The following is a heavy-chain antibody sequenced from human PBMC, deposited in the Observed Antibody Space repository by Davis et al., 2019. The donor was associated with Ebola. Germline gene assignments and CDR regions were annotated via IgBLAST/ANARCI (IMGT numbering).Heavy chain of an antibody. D-gene: IGHD3-10*01. CDR3: VRGMARGDFGLDV. V-gene: IGHV1-2*02. J-gene: IGHJ6*02. CDR2: INPNTGGT. Sequence: ASVKVSCKASGYTFTAYYIHWVRQAPGQGLEWMGWINPNTGGTNYAQHFQGRATTTRDTSISTAYVQLSSLRSEDTAVFYCVRGMARGDFGLDVWGQGTTVTVSS. CDR1: GYTFTAYY.